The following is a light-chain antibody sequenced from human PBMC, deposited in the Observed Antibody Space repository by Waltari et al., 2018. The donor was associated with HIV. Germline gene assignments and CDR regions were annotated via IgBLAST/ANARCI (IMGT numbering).Light chain of an antibody. V-gene: IGLV2-11*01. Sequence: QSSLTQPRSVSGSPGQSVTISCSGTSSDVGSYNYVSWYQQHPGKAHKVMVYDVSKRPSGVPDRFSGSKSCSTASLSISVLQAEDEADYYCFSYAGMYTWVCVGGTKLTVL. CDR2: DVS. CDR3: FSYAGMYTWV. J-gene: IGLJ3*02. CDR1: SSDVGSYNY.